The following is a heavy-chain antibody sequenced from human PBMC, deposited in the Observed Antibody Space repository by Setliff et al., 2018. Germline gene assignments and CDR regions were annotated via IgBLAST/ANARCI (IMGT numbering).Heavy chain of an antibody. V-gene: IGHV1-69*13. Sequence: SVKVSCKASGGTFSSYGISWVRQAPGQGLEWMGGIIPIFGTANYAQKFQGKVTITADESTSTAYMELSSLRSEDTAVYYCARVSRTIVGARGFDYWGQGTLVTVSS. J-gene: IGHJ4*02. CDR2: IIPIFGTA. CDR1: GGTFSSYG. D-gene: IGHD1-26*01. CDR3: ARVSRTIVGARGFDY.